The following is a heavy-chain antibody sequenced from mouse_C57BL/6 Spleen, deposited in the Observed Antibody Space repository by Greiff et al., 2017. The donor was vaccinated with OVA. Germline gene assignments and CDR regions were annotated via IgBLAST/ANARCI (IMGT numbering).Heavy chain of an antibody. CDR3: TRDRGGYYPYAMDY. J-gene: IGHJ4*01. V-gene: IGHV5-9-1*02. CDR2: ISSGGDYI. D-gene: IGHD2-3*01. Sequence: EVMLVESGEGLVKPGGSLKLSCAASGFTFSSYAMSWVRQTPEKRLEWVAYISSGGDYISYADTVKGRFTISRDNARNTLYLQMSSLKSEDTAMYYCTRDRGGYYPYAMDYWGQGTSVTVSS. CDR1: GFTFSSYA.